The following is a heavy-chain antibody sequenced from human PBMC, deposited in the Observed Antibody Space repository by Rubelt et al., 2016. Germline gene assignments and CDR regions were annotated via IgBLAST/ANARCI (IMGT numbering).Heavy chain of an antibody. CDR1: GYSISNGYY. Sequence: QVRLQESGPGLVKPSETLSLTCSVSGYSISNGYYWGWIRQPPGKGLEWIGNIYHTWRTYYNPSLKSRITISVDTSRNQYPLKLGSVTAAETAVYYCASNTKYSNWHGMNAWGQGTTVIVSS. CDR3: ASNTKYSNWHGMNA. J-gene: IGHJ6*02. D-gene: IGHD6-6*01. V-gene: IGHV4-38-2*02. CDR2: IYHTWRT.